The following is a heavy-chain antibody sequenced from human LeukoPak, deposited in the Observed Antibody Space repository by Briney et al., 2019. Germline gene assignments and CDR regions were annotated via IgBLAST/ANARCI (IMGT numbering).Heavy chain of an antibody. CDR2: ISSSSSTI. J-gene: IGHJ4*02. CDR1: GFTFSSYS. V-gene: IGHV3-48*01. CDR3: AKEDDSSGYGWI. D-gene: IGHD3-22*01. Sequence: GGSLRLSCAASGFTFSSYSRNWVRQAPGKGLEWVSYISSSSSTIYYADSVKGRFTISRDNSKNTLYLQMNSLRPEDTAVYYCAKEDDSSGYGWIWGQGTLVTVSS.